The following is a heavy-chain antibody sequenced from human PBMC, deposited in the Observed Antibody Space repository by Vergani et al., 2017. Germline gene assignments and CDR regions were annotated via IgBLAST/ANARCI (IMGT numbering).Heavy chain of an antibody. CDR1: GYTFTGSY. D-gene: IGHD3-10*01. CDR3: ARESSHMVRGVLYYYGMDV. CDR2: INPNSGGT. Sequence: QVQLVQSGAEVKKPGASVKVSCKASGYTFTGSYMHWVRQAPGQGLEWMGWINPNSGGTNYAQKFQGRVTMTRDTSISTAYMELSRLRSDDTAVYYCARESSHMVRGVLYYYGMDVWGQGTTVTVSS. J-gene: IGHJ6*02. V-gene: IGHV1-2*02.